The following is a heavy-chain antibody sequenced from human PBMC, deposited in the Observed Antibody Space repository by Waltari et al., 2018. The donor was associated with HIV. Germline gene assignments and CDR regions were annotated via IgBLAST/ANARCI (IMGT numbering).Heavy chain of an antibody. CDR1: GDSVSSNSAS. CDR3: TRADIAAAAKGYFDY. V-gene: IGHV6-1*01. D-gene: IGHD6-13*01. J-gene: IGHJ4*02. CDR2: TYYRSTWYN. Sequence: QVQLQQSGPGLVKPSQPLSLTCPISGDSVSSNSASWNWIRPSPSRGLEWLGRTYYRSTWYNDYAVSVKSRITINPDTSKNQFSLQLNSVTPEDTAVYYCTRADIAAAAKGYFDYWGQGTLVTVSS.